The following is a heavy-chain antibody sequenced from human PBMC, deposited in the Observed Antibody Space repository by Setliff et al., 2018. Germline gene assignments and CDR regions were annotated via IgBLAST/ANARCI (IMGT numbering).Heavy chain of an antibody. J-gene: IGHJ4*02. V-gene: IGHV4-34*01. D-gene: IGHD3-16*01. CDR2: INHSGST. CDR1: GGSFSGYY. CDR3: ARGRSNVWGYYFDY. Sequence: SETLSLTCAVYGGSFSGYYWSWIRQPPGKGLEWIGEINHSGSTNYNPSLKSRVTISVDTSKNQFSLKLSSVTAADTAGYYCARGRSNVWGYYFDYWGQGTLVTVSS.